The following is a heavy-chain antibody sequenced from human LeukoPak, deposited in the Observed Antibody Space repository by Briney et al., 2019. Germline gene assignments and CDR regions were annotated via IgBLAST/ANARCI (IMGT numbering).Heavy chain of an antibody. CDR1: GFTFSSYS. Sequence: GGSLRLSCAASGFTFSSYSMNWVRQAPGKGLEWVSSISSSSSYIYYADSVKGRFTISRDNAKNSLYLQMNSLRAEETAVYYCARADSSGYYRDYWGQGTLVTVSS. V-gene: IGHV3-21*01. CDR3: ARADSSGYYRDY. J-gene: IGHJ4*02. D-gene: IGHD3-22*01. CDR2: ISSSSSYI.